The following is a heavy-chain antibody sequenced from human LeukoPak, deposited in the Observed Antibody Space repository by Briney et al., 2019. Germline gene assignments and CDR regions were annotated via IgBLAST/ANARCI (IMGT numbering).Heavy chain of an antibody. CDR1: GFTFSSYG. CDR2: SWFDGSNK. CDR3: ARDADEYCSSTTCRGGSFDI. V-gene: IGHV3-33*01. J-gene: IGHJ3*02. Sequence: GGSLRLSCAASGFTFSSYGMHWVRQAPGKGQEWVAVSWFDGSNKYYADSVKGRFTVSRDNSKNTLYLQMNSLRAEDTAVYYCARDADEYCSSTTCRGGSFDIWGQGTMVTVSS. D-gene: IGHD2-2*01.